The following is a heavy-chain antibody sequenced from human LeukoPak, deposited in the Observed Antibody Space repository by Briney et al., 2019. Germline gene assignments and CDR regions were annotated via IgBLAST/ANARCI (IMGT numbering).Heavy chain of an antibody. D-gene: IGHD3-22*01. CDR3: ARTYYYDSSGYYSPLQAFDI. V-gene: IGHV1-2*02. Sequence: GASVKVSCKASGYTFTGYYMHWVRQAPGQGLEWMGWINPNSGGTNYAQKFQGRVTMTRDTSISTAYMELSRLRSDDTAVYYCARTYYYDSSGYYSPLQAFDIWGQGTMVTVSS. J-gene: IGHJ3*02. CDR2: INPNSGGT. CDR1: GYTFTGYY.